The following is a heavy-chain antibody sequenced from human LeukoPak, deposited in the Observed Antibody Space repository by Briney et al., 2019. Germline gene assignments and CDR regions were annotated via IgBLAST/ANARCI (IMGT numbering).Heavy chain of an antibody. CDR1: GGSFSGYY. D-gene: IGHD3-10*01. J-gene: IGHJ4*02. Sequence: SETLPLTCAVYGGSFSGYYWSWIRQPPGKGLEWIGEINHSGSTNYNPSLRSRVTISVDTSKNQFSLKLSSVTAADTAVYYCARGAPYYYGSGSTFDYWGQGILVTVSS. V-gene: IGHV4-34*01. CDR3: ARGAPYYYGSGSTFDY. CDR2: INHSGST.